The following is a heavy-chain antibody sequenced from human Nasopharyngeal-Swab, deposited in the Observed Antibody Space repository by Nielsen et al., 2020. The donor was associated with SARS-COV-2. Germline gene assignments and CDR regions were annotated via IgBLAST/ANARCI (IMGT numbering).Heavy chain of an antibody. J-gene: IGHJ6*03. V-gene: IGHV3-15*01. CDR3: ARVEAGGEWELLPYYYYYMDV. D-gene: IGHD1-26*01. Sequence: WIRQPPGKGLEWVGRIKSKTDGGTTDYAAPVKGRFTISRDDSKNTLYLQMNSLRAEDTAVYYCARVEAGGEWELLPYYYYYMDVWGKGTTVTVSS. CDR2: IKSKTDGGTT.